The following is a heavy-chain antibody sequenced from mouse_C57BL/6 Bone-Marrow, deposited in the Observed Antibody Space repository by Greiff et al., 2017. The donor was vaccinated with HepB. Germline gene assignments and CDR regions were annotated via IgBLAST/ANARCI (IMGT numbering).Heavy chain of an antibody. CDR2: ISSGSSTI. CDR1: GFTFSDYG. D-gene: IGHD4-1*01. J-gene: IGHJ4*01. Sequence: EVQLVESGGGLVKPGGSLKLSCAASGFTFSDYGMHWIRQAPEKGLEWVAYISSGSSTIYYADTVKGRFTISRDNAKNTLFLQMTSLRSEDTAMYYCAINCGGDYYAMDCWGQGTSVTVSS. V-gene: IGHV5-17*01. CDR3: AINCGGDYYAMDC.